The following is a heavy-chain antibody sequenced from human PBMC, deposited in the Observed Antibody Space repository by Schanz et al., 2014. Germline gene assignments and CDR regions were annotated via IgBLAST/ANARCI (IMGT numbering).Heavy chain of an antibody. CDR2: ITYNGGTI. CDR3: VRDSFFAFDY. D-gene: IGHD3-3*01. Sequence: EVHLVESGGGLVQPGGSLRLSCAASGITFSSHSFNWVRQAPGKGLEWISYITYNGGTIYYADSVKGRFTISRDNAKNTLYLQMNSLRADDTAVYYCVRDSFFAFDYWGQGTLVTGAS. V-gene: IGHV3-48*04. CDR1: GITFSSHS. J-gene: IGHJ4*02.